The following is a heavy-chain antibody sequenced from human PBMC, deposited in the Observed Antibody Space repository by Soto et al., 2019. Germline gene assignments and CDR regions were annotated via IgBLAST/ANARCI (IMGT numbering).Heavy chain of an antibody. CDR3: AAYVLRYFDWSH. V-gene: IGHV3-23*01. CDR1: GFTFSSYA. J-gene: IGHJ4*02. D-gene: IGHD3-9*01. CDR2: ISGSGGST. Sequence: EVQLLESGGGLVQPGGSLRLSCAASGFTFSSYAMSWVRQAPGKGLEWVSAISGSGGSTYYADSVKGRFTISRDNSKTTLYLQMNSLRAEDTAVYYCAAYVLRYFDWSHWGQGTLVTVSS.